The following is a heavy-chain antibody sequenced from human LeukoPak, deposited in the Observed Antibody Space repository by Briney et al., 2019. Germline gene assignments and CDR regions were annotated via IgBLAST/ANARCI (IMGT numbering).Heavy chain of an antibody. V-gene: IGHV4-4*07. J-gene: IGHJ4*02. Sequence: SETLSLTCSVSGDSITYFYWSWIRQAAGKGLEWIGRISSSGSTDYNASLKSRVTMSVDTSKNQLSLKVISVTAADTAVYYCARGVIATGGNGFDYWGQGTLVTVSS. CDR1: GDSITYFY. D-gene: IGHD6-13*01. CDR3: ARGVIATGGNGFDY. CDR2: ISSSGST.